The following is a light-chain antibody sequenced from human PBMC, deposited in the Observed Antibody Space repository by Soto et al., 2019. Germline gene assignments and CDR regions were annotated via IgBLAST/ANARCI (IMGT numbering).Light chain of an antibody. CDR1: QSISSW. V-gene: IGKV1-5*03. CDR2: KAS. Sequence: DIQMTQSPSTLSASVGDRVTITCRASQSISSWLAWYQQKPGKAPNLLIYKASSLQSGVPSRFSGSGSGTEFTLTISSLQPVDFATYYCQKYNSYSTFGKGTKLEIK. J-gene: IGKJ2*01. CDR3: QKYNSYST.